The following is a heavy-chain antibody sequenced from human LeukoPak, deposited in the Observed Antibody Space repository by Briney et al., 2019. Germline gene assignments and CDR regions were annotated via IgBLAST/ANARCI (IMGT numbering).Heavy chain of an antibody. V-gene: IGHV3-66*01. CDR3: ARGDKQLVFERRKGGFDP. CDR2: IYSGGST. J-gene: IGHJ5*02. CDR1: GFTVSSNY. Sequence: GGSLRLSCAASGFTVSSNYMSWVRQAPGKGLGWVSVIYSGGSTYYADSVKGRFTISRDNSKNTLYLQMKSLRAEDTALYYCARGDKQLVFERRKGGFDPWGQGTLVTVSS. D-gene: IGHD6-13*01.